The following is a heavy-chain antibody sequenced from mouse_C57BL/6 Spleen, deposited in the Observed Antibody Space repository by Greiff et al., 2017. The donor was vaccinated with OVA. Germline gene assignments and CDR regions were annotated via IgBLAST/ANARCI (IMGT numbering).Heavy chain of an antibody. CDR2: ISNGGGSA. J-gene: IGHJ4*01. CDR1: GFTFSDYY. Sequence: EVKLEESGGGLVQPGGSLKLSCAASGFTFSDYYMYWVRQTPEKRLEWVAYISNGGGSAYYPDTVKGRFTISRENAKNTLYLQMSRLKSEDTAMYYCARRGDYDAFYYAMDYWGQGTSVTVSS. CDR3: ARRGDYDAFYYAMDY. V-gene: IGHV5-12*01. D-gene: IGHD2-4*01.